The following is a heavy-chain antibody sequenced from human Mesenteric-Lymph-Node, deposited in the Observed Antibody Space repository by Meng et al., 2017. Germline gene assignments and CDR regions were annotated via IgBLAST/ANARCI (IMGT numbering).Heavy chain of an antibody. Sequence: QVQLVQSGAEVKKPGASVKVSCKASGYTFTGYYIHWVRQAPGQGLEWMGRINLNSGGTNYAQKFQGRVTMTWDTSISAAQMELSNLRSDDTAVYYCAAFYYESSGYFRADYWGQGILVTVSS. V-gene: IGHV1-2*06. CDR1: GYTFTGYY. CDR3: AAFYYESSGYFRADY. J-gene: IGHJ4*02. CDR2: INLNSGGT. D-gene: IGHD3-22*01.